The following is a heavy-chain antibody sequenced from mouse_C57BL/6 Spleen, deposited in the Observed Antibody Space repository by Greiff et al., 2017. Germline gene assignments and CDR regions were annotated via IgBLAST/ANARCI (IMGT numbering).Heavy chain of an antibody. D-gene: IGHD1-1*01. CDR3: VREGRFLYYFDY. Sequence: EVQGVESGGGLVQPKGSLKLSCAASGFTFNTYAMHWVRQAPGKGLEWVARIRSKSSNYATYYADSVKDRFTISRDDSQSMRYLQMNNLKTEDTAMYYCVREGRFLYYFDYWGQGTTLTVSS. CDR1: GFTFNTYA. J-gene: IGHJ2*01. CDR2: IRSKSSNYAT. V-gene: IGHV10-3*01.